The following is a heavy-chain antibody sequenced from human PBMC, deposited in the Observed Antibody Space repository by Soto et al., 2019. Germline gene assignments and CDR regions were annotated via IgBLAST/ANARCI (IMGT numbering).Heavy chain of an antibody. V-gene: IGHV3-13*04. CDR3: GRETGVPGNWYCDL. Sequence: EVQLVESGGGLVQPGGSLRLSCAVSGFTFSSYDMHWVSQVTGNGLEWVSGISTSGNPNYPESMKGRFTISRDNAENSLYRQMTSLRVGDTAVYDCGRETGVPGNWYCDLWGRGTLVTVSS. J-gene: IGHJ2*01. CDR2: ISTSGNP. D-gene: IGHD3-3*01. CDR1: GFTFSSYD.